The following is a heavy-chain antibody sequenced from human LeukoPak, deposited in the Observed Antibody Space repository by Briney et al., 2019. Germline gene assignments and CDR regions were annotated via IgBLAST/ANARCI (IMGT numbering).Heavy chain of an antibody. J-gene: IGHJ5*02. D-gene: IGHD2-15*01. CDR1: GYTFTSYG. Sequence: ASVKVSYKASGYTFTSYGISWVRQAPGQGLEWMGWISAYNGNTNYAQKLQGRVTMTTDTSTSTAYMELRSLRSDDTAVYYCARDLVVVAATSPFDPWGQGTLVTVSS. CDR3: ARDLVVVAATSPFDP. CDR2: ISAYNGNT. V-gene: IGHV1-18*04.